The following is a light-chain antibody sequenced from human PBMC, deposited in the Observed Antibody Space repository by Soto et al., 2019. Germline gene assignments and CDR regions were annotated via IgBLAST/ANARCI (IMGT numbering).Light chain of an antibody. CDR2: DVS. J-gene: IGLJ1*01. Sequence: ALTQPASVSGSPGQSITISCTGTSSDVGGYNYVSWYQQHPGKAPKLMIYDVSNRPSGVSNRFSGSKSGNTASLTISGLQAEDEADYYCSSYTRRSTRVFGTGTKLTVL. V-gene: IGLV2-14*01. CDR1: SSDVGGYNY. CDR3: SSYTRRSTRV.